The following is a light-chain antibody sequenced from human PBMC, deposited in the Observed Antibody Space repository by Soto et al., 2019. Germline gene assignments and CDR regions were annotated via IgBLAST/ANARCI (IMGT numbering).Light chain of an antibody. V-gene: IGKV1-5*03. CDR2: KAS. Sequence: DIQMTQSPSTLSASVGDRVTITCRASQSISSWLAWYQQKPGKAPNLLTYKASSLESGVPSRCSGSGSGTEFTLTISSLQPDDLATYFCQQYNSYPLTFGGGTKVEIK. J-gene: IGKJ4*01. CDR3: QQYNSYPLT. CDR1: QSISSW.